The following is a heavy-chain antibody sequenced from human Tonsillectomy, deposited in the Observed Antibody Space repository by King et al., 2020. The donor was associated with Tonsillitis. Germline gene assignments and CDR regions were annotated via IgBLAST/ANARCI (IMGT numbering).Heavy chain of an antibody. Sequence: VQLVESGGGLVQPGGSLRLSCSASGFTFSNYWMTWVRQAPGKGLEWVANIKHDGSETYSVDSVRGRFTISRDNAKNSLYLQMNSLRAEDTAVYCCAGDTAWELRPPDYWGQGTLVTVSS. CDR2: IKHDGSET. CDR1: GFTFSNYW. CDR3: AGDTAWELRPPDY. J-gene: IGHJ4*02. V-gene: IGHV3-7*01. D-gene: IGHD1-26*01.